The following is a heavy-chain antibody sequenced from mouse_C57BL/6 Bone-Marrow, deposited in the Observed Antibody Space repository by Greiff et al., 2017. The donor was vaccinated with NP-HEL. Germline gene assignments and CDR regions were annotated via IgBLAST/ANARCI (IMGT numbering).Heavy chain of an antibody. CDR3: VRRFGYGSRDWYFDV. J-gene: IGHJ1*03. Sequence: EVMLVESGGGLVQPTGSLKLSCAASGFTFNTYAMHWVRQAPGKGLEWVARISSQSSNYATYYAASVKDRFTISRDDSQIMLYLQMNHLKTEDTAMYYCVRRFGYGSRDWYFDVWGTGTTVTVSS. CDR1: GFTFNTYA. V-gene: IGHV10-3*01. D-gene: IGHD1-1*01. CDR2: ISSQSSNYAT.